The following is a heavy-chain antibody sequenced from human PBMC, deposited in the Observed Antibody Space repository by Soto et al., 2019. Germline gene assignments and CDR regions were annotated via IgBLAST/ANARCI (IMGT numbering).Heavy chain of an antibody. CDR3: AKRGTPFTASGYDALYDY. D-gene: IGHD5-12*01. V-gene: IGHV3-23*01. CDR2: ISGSGGST. J-gene: IGHJ4*02. Sequence: GGSLRLSCAASGFTFSSYAMSWVRQAPGKGLEWVSAISGSGGSTYYADSVKGRFTISRDNSKNTLYLQMNSLRAEDTAVYYCAKRGTPFTASGYDALYDYWGQGTLVTVSS. CDR1: GFTFSSYA.